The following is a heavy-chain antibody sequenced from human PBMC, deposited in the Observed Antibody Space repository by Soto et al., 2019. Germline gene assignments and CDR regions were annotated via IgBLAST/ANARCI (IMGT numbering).Heavy chain of an antibody. CDR3: ARHISNCRYYYYAMDV. D-gene: IGHD4-4*01. CDR1: GDKFTDYG. CDR2: IYPGDSDT. V-gene: IGHV5-51*01. Sequence: EPLRLSWRGAGDKFTDYGIGWMSKMPGKGLEWMGIIYPGDSDTRYSPSFQGHVTITVDKSTSTAYLQWNTLKASDTAMYYCARHISNCRYYYYAMDVWGQGTTVTVSS. J-gene: IGHJ6*02.